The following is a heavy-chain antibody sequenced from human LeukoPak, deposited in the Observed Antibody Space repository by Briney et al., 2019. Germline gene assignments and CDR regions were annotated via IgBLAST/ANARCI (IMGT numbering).Heavy chain of an antibody. Sequence: PGGSLRLSCAASGFTFIRYWMHWVRQAPGKGLVWVSRVDNDGSSTRYADSAKGRFTISRDNAKNTVYPQMNSLRAEDTAVYYCARGGLAHAFDLWGQGTVVTVSS. CDR1: GFTFIRYW. CDR2: VDNDGSST. V-gene: IGHV3-74*01. J-gene: IGHJ3*01. D-gene: IGHD3/OR15-3a*01. CDR3: ARGGLAHAFDL.